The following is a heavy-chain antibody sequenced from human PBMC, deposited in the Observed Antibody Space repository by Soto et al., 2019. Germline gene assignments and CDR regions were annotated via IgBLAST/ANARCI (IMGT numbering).Heavy chain of an antibody. J-gene: IGHJ4*02. CDR3: ARAGSENDY. V-gene: IGHV3-7*05. D-gene: IGHD3-10*01. Sequence: EVQLVESGGGLVQPGGSLRLSCEASGFTFSNWWMSWVRQAPGKGLEWVANIKKDGSERNYVESVKGRFTISRDKAKNSLYLQLNSLRAEDTAMYYCARAGSENDYWGQGTLVTVSS. CDR2: IKKDGSER. CDR1: GFTFSNWW.